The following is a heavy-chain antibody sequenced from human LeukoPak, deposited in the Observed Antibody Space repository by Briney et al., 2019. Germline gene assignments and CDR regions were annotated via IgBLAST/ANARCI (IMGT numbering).Heavy chain of an antibody. V-gene: IGHV3-48*01. Sequence: GGSLRLSCAASGFTFSSYSMNWVRQAPGKGLEWVSYISSSSTIYYADSVKGRFTISRDNAKNSLYLQMNSLRSEDTAVYYCARVVDNWNDVGYFDYWGQGTLVTVSS. CDR3: ARVVDNWNDVGYFDY. D-gene: IGHD1-1*01. CDR2: ISSSSTI. CDR1: GFTFSSYS. J-gene: IGHJ4*02.